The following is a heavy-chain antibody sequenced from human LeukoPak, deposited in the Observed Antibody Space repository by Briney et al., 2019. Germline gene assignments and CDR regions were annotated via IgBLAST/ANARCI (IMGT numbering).Heavy chain of an antibody. CDR2: IPSDGSKI. CDR3: AKDRYRSSWYGGDAFDI. CDR1: GFTFSSYG. J-gene: IGHJ3*02. D-gene: IGHD6-13*01. V-gene: IGHV3-30*02. Sequence: GGSLRLSCAASGFTFSSYGMHWVRQAPGKGLEWVAFIPSDGSKIYYADSVKGRFTISRDNSKNTVYLQMNSLRAEDTAVYYCAKDRYRSSWYGGDAFDIWGQGTMVTVSS.